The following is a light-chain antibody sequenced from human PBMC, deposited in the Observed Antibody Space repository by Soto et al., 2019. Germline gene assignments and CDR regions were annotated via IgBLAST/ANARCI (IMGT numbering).Light chain of an antibody. CDR3: SLYTSENAYV. CDR1: STDFVSYNR. J-gene: IGLJ1*01. Sequence: QSVLTQPASVSGSPGQSITISCTGTSTDFVSYNRVSWYQQPPGTAPKLMIYEVSKRPSGVPDRFSGSKSGNTASLTISGLQAADEADYYCSLYTSENAYVFGTG. V-gene: IGLV2-18*01. CDR2: EVS.